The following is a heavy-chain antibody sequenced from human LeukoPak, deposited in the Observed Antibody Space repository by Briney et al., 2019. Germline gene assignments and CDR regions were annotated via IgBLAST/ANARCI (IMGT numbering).Heavy chain of an antibody. CDR2: IYYSGST. CDR1: GGSMSSHY. D-gene: IGHD3-22*01. CDR3: ARVTHYYDSSGYYNWFDP. V-gene: IGHV4-59*11. Sequence: SETLSLTCTVSGGSMSSHYWSWIPQPPGKRLEWIGYIYYSGSTNYNPSLKSRVTISVDTSKNQFSLKLSSVTAADTAVYYCARVTHYYDSSGYYNWFDPWGQGTLVTVSS. J-gene: IGHJ5*02.